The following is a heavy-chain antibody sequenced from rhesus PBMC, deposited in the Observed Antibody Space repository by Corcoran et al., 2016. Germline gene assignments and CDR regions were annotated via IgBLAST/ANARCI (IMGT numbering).Heavy chain of an antibody. D-gene: IGHD5-24*01. CDR1: GFTFSSYW. J-gene: IGHJ3*01. Sequence: EVQLVESGGGLVQPGGSLRLSCAASGFTFSSYWMYWVRQAPGKGLEWVSRISSDGSTTSYADSVKVRFTISRENAKNSLYLQMNSLRAEDTAVYYCAKEGWGSVGAFDFWGQGLRVTVSS. CDR3: AKEGWGSVGAFDF. V-gene: IGHV3-119*01. CDR2: ISSDGSTT.